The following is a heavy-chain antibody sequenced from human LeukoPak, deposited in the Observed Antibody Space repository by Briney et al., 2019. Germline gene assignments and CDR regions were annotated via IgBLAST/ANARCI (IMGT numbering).Heavy chain of an antibody. CDR2: IYHSGST. V-gene: IGHV4-30-2*01. D-gene: IGHD5-18*01. CDR1: GGSISSGGYS. J-gene: IGHJ3*02. CDR3: ARGDTSRGRAFDI. Sequence: SETLSLTCNVSGGSISSGGYSWSWIRQPPGKGLEWIGYIYHSGSTYYNPSLKSRVTISVDRSKNQFSLKLSSVTAADTAVYYCARGDTSRGRAFDIWGQGTMVTVSS.